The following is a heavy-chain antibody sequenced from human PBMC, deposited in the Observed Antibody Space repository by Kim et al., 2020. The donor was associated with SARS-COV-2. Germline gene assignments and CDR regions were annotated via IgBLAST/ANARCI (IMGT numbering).Heavy chain of an antibody. CDR3: ARGDGYIVYFDY. V-gene: IGHV3-30*04. Sequence: GGSLRLSCAASGFTFSSYAMHWVRQAPGKGLEWVAVISYDGSNKYYADSVKGRFTISRDNSKNTLHLQMNSLRAEDTAVFYCARGDGYIVYFDYWGQGTLVTVSS. D-gene: IGHD5-12*01. CDR1: GFTFSSYA. CDR2: ISYDGSNK. J-gene: IGHJ4*02.